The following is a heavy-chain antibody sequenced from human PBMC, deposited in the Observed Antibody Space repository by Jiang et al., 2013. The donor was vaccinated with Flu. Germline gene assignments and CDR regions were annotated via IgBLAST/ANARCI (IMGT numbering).Heavy chain of an antibody. CDR2: INAGNGNT. V-gene: IGHV1-3*01. CDR3: ARGHRSGYYYEDAFDI. Sequence: SGAEVKKPGASVKVSCKASGYTFTSYAMHWVRQAPGQRLEWMGWINAGNGNTKYSQKFQGRVTITRDTSASTAYMELSSLRSEDTAVYYCARGHRSGYYYEDAFDIWGQGTMVTVSS. CDR1: GYTFTSYA. J-gene: IGHJ3*02. D-gene: IGHD3-22*01.